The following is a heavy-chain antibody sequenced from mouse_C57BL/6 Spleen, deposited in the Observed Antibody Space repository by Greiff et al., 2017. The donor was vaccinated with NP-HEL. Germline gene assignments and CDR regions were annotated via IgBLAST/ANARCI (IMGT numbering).Heavy chain of an antibody. Sequence: QVHVKQPGAELVKPGASVKLSCKASGYTFTSYWMHWVKQRPGQGLEWIGMIHPNSGSTNYNEKFKSKATLTVDKSSSTAYMQLSSLTSEDSAVYYGASYYGSSIDYWGQGTTLTVSS. CDR2: IHPNSGST. D-gene: IGHD1-1*01. J-gene: IGHJ2*01. CDR1: GYTFTSYW. V-gene: IGHV1-64*01. CDR3: ASYYGSSIDY.